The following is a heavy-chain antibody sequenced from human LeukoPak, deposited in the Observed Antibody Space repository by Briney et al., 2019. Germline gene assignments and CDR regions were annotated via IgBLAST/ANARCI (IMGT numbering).Heavy chain of an antibody. CDR1: GFTFSDYY. J-gene: IGHJ6*03. V-gene: IGHV3-11*04. Sequence: GGSLRLSCAASGFTFSDYYMSWIRQAPGKGLEWVSYISSSGSTIYYADSVKGRFTISRDNAKNSLYLQMNSLRAEDTAVYYCARDKTYSSSDESYYYYMDVWGKGTTVTVSS. D-gene: IGHD6-6*01. CDR2: ISSSGSTI. CDR3: ARDKTYSSSDESYYYYMDV.